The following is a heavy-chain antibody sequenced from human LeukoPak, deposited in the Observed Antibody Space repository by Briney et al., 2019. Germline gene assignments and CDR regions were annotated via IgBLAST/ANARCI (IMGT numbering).Heavy chain of an antibody. Sequence: GGSLRLSCAASGFTFSSYGMHWVRQAPGKGLEWVAVISYDGSNKYYADSVKGRFTISRDNSKNTLYLQMHSLRAEDTAVYYCAKDLAYSYGYYYYGMDVWGQGTTVTVSS. CDR2: ISYDGSNK. V-gene: IGHV3-30*18. CDR1: GFTFSSYG. D-gene: IGHD5-18*01. J-gene: IGHJ6*02. CDR3: AKDLAYSYGYYYYGMDV.